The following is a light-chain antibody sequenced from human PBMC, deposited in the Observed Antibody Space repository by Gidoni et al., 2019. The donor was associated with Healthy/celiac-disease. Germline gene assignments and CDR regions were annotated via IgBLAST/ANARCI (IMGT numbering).Light chain of an antibody. J-gene: IGKJ4*01. Sequence: DIQMTPSPSSLSASVGDRVTITCRASQSISSYLNWYQQKPGKAPKLLIYDAFSLESGVPSRFSGSGSGTDFTITISSLQPEDFATYYCQQSYSTPRTFGGGTKVEIK. CDR3: QQSYSTPRT. CDR2: DAF. V-gene: IGKV1-39*01. CDR1: QSISSY.